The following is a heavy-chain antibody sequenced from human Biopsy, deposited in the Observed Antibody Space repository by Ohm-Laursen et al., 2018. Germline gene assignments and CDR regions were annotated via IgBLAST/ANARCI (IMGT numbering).Heavy chain of an antibody. CDR3: ARRGSGGRSFDY. D-gene: IGHD2-15*01. V-gene: IGHV4-59*08. CDR2: ISNSGNT. CDR1: GDSINSSY. J-gene: IGHJ4*02. Sequence: TLSLTCTVSGDSINSSYWSWIRQAPGKGLEWIGFISNSGNTNYNPSLKSRVTISADTSKNQFSLKLGSVTVADTAVFCCARRGSGGRSFDYWGQGSLVTVSS.